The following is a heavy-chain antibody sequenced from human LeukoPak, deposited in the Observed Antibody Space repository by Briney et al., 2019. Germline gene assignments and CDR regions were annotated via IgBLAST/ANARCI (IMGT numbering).Heavy chain of an antibody. J-gene: IGHJ6*02. Sequence: SETLSLTCAVYGGSFSGYYWSWIRQPPGKGLEWIGEINHSGSTNYNPSLKSRVTISVDTSKNQFSLKLSSVTAADTAVYYCARTDFWSGYRPRPNYGMDVWGQGTTVTVSS. CDR2: INHSGST. CDR3: ARTDFWSGYRPRPNYGMDV. D-gene: IGHD3-3*01. CDR1: GGSFSGYY. V-gene: IGHV4-34*01.